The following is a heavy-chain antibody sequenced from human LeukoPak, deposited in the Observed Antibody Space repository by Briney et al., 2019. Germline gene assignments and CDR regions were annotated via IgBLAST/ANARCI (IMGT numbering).Heavy chain of an antibody. D-gene: IGHD3-16*02. V-gene: IGHV3-30*04. CDR1: GFTFSSYA. CDR2: ISYDGSNK. J-gene: IGHJ4*02. Sequence: GRSLRLSCAASGFTFSSYAMHWVRQAPGKGLEWVAVISYDGSNKYYADSVKGRFTISRDNSKNTLYLQMNSLRAEDTAVYYCARGVGVSYYFDYWGQGTLVTVSS. CDR3: ARGVGVSYYFDY.